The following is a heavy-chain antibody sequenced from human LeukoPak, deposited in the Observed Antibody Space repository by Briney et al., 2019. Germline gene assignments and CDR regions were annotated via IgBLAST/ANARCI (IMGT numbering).Heavy chain of an antibody. D-gene: IGHD3-22*01. Sequence: GGSLRLSCAAPGFTFSSYSMNWVRQAPGKGLEWVSSIGSSSSYIYYADSVKGRFTISRDNAKNSLYLQMNSLRAEDTAVYYCARDGDYYDSSGYYDYWGQGTLVTVSS. CDR3: ARDGDYYDSSGYYDY. CDR2: IGSSSSYI. V-gene: IGHV3-21*01. J-gene: IGHJ4*02. CDR1: GFTFSSYS.